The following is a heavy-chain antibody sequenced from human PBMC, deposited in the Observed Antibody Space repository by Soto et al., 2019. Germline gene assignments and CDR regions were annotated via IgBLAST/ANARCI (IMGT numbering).Heavy chain of an antibody. J-gene: IGHJ6*02. CDR2: MNPNSGNT. CDR3: ARRGYSSSWYYYYYYGMDV. V-gene: IGHV1-8*01. CDR1: GYTFTSYD. Sequence: QVQLVQYGAEVKKPGASVKVSCKASGYTFTSYDINWVRQATGQGLEWMGWMNPNSGNTGYAQKLQGGVTMTRNTSISTAYMELSSLRSEDTAVYYCARRGYSSSWYYYYYYGMDVWGQGTTVTVS. D-gene: IGHD6-13*01.